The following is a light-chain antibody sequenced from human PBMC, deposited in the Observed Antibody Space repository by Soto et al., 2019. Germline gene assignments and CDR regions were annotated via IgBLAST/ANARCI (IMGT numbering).Light chain of an antibody. CDR2: DVS. Sequence: QSALTQPASVSGSPGQSIAISCTGTSRYVGGYNYVSWYQQHPGKAHKLMVYDVSNRPSGVSNRFSGSKSGNTASLTISGLQAEDEADYYCSSYTSSSTYVFGTGTKVTVL. CDR3: SSYTSSSTYV. V-gene: IGLV2-14*01. CDR1: SRYVGGYNY. J-gene: IGLJ1*01.